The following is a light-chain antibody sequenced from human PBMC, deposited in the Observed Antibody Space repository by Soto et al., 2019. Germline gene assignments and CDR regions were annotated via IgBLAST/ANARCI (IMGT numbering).Light chain of an antibody. CDR1: QSVGIF. CDR2: GAS. J-gene: IGKJ1*01. V-gene: IGKV3-11*01. CDR3: QQRPNWWT. Sequence: EVVLTQSPATLSLSPGERATLSCRASQSVGIFLAWYQQKPGQAPRLLIYGASTRATGIPARFSGSGSGTDFTLTSTRLEPEDFAVDYCQQRPNWWTLSQGTKG.